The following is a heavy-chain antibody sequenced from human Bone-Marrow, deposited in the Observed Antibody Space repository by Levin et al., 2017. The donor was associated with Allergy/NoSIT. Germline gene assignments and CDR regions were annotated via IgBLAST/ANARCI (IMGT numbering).Heavy chain of an antibody. CDR2: ISYDGSRT. CDR3: AREMSSGWYVSEWYFDL. D-gene: IGHD6-19*01. Sequence: GESLKISCAASGFTFSDYTIHWVRQAPGKGLEWVAVISYDGSRTYYADSMEGRVTSSRDNSRDNFKNTVYLQMNSLRHEDTAVYYCAREMSSGWYVSEWYFDLWGRGTLVTVSS. J-gene: IGHJ2*01. CDR1: GFTFSDYT. V-gene: IGHV3-30*04.